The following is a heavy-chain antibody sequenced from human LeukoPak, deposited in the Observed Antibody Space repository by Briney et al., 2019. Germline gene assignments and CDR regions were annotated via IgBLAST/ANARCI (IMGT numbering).Heavy chain of an antibody. Sequence: PGGSLRLSCAASGFTVSSNYMSWVRQAPGKGPEWVSVIYSGGSTYYADSVKGRFTISRDNSKNTLYLQMNSLRAEDTAVYYCARVVASSNAFDIWGQGTMVTVSS. J-gene: IGHJ3*02. D-gene: IGHD2-15*01. CDR1: GFTVSSNY. CDR3: ARVVASSNAFDI. CDR2: IYSGGST. V-gene: IGHV3-66*02.